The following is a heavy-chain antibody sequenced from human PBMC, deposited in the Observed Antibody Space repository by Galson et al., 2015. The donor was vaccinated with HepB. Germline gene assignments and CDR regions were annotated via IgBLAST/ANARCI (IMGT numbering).Heavy chain of an antibody. CDR1: GDSLSSDSYY. D-gene: IGHD3-22*01. CDR3: VGPHRSGYYYLFEY. V-gene: IGHV4-39*01. J-gene: IGHJ4*02. Sequence: ETLSLTCTVSGDSLSSDSYYWGWIRQPPGKTLQWIGSIFYSGSTYYNPSLRSRVTMSVDTSKNQFSLSLGSVSAADTAVYYCVGPHRSGYYYLFEYWGQGVLVTVSS. CDR2: IFYSGST.